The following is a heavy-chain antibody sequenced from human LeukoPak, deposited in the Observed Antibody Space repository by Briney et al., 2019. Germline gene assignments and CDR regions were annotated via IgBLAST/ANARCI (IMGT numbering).Heavy chain of an antibody. CDR3: ARVGGYSSSSFGLPWVRDDAFDI. Sequence: SETLSLTCTVSGGSISSYYWSWIRQPPGKGLEWIGYIYYSGNTNYNPSLKSRVTISVDTSKNQFSLKLSSVTAADTAVYYCARVGGYSSSSFGLPWVRDDAFDIWGQGTMVTVSS. J-gene: IGHJ3*02. D-gene: IGHD6-6*01. CDR1: GGSISSYY. CDR2: IYYSGNT. V-gene: IGHV4-59*01.